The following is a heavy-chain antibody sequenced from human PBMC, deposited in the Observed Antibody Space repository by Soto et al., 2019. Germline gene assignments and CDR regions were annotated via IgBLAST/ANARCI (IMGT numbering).Heavy chain of an antibody. Sequence: QITLKESGPTLVKPTQTLTLTCTFSGFSFGVSGVGVGWIRQPPGTALEWLGLAFWNDDKLYSPSLESMLTLTKDTSNTQVVLTVTNLDPGDTGIYYGAREYTYAFDHWGQGTLVTVSS. CDR3: AREYTYAFDH. CDR2: AFWNDDK. V-gene: IGHV2-5*01. D-gene: IGHD3-16*01. J-gene: IGHJ4*02. CDR1: GFSFGVSGVG.